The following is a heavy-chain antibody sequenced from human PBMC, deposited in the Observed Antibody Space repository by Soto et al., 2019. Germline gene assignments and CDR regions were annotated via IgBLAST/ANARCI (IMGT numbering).Heavy chain of an antibody. J-gene: IGHJ6*02. V-gene: IGHV1-3*01. CDR2: INPASGHT. CDR3: GRSVVGATGEILYNAMDV. D-gene: IGHD1-26*01. Sequence: QVQLVQSGAEVKKPGASVKVSCKASGYTFTTYALHWVRQAPGQRPEWMGWINPASGHTKYSKKLQDRVTITRHKSASTGYMQLSILISEDTAVYYCGRSVVGATGEILYNAMDVWGQGTTVTVSS. CDR1: GYTFTTYA.